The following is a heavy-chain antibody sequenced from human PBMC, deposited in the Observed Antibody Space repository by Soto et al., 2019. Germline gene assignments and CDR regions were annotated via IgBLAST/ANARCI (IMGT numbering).Heavy chain of an antibody. CDR3: AKEKEDSSGPWYYHGMDV. J-gene: IGHJ6*02. CDR2: ISGSGGKS. D-gene: IGHD6-19*01. V-gene: IGHV3-23*01. CDR1: GFTFDDYA. Sequence: TCAASGFTFDDYAMHWVRQAPGKGLEWVSTISGSGGKSYYADSVKGRFTISRDNSKNTLYLQMNSLRAEDTAVYFCAKEKEDSSGPWYYHGMDVWGQGTTVTVSS.